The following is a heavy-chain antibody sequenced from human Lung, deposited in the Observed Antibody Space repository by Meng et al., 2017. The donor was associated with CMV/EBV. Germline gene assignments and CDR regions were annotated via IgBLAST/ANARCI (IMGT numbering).Heavy chain of an antibody. CDR3: TRWRSGRSLTPYYYYGMDV. CDR1: GFTFSGSA. J-gene: IGHJ6*02. V-gene: IGHV3-73*01. CDR2: IRSKANSYAT. Sequence: ESXKISXSASGFTFSGSAMHWVRQASGKGLEWVGRIRSKANSYATASAASVKGWFTISRDDSKKTAYLQMNSLKTEDTAVYYCTRWRSGRSLTPYYYYGMDVWGQGXTVTVSS. D-gene: IGHD1-26*01.